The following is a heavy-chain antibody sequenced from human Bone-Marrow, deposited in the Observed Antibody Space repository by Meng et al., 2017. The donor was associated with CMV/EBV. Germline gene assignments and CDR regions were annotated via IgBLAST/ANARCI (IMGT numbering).Heavy chain of an antibody. V-gene: IGHV4-61*01. Sequence: CTVSGGSVSSGSYYWSWIRQPPGKGLEWIGYIYYSGSTNCNPSLKSRVTISVDTSKNQFSLKLSSVTAADTAVYYCARELGWFDPWGQGTLVTVSS. CDR2: IYYSGST. D-gene: IGHD3-16*01. CDR3: ARELGWFDP. J-gene: IGHJ5*02. CDR1: GGSVSSGSYY.